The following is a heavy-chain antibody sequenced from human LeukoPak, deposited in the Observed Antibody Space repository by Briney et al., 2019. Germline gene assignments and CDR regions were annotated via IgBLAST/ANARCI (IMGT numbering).Heavy chain of an antibody. CDR3: ATSLRIPPDDAFDI. CDR1: GFTFSSYA. CDR2: IYSGGST. V-gene: IGHV3-53*01. Sequence: GGSLRLSCAASGFTFSSYAMSWVRQAPGKGLEWVSVIYSGGSTYYADSVKGRFTISRDNSKNTLYLQMNSLRAEDTAVYYCATSLRIPPDDAFDIWGQGTMVTVSS. J-gene: IGHJ3*02.